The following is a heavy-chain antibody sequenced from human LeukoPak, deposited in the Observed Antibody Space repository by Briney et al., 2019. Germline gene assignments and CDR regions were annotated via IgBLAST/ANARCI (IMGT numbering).Heavy chain of an antibody. CDR2: VFYTGTT. D-gene: IGHD4-17*01. CDR3: ARGITVTTTSDHLDF. V-gene: IGHV4-59*01. CDR1: GDSISGYY. J-gene: IGHJ4*02. Sequence: PSETLSLTCTVSGDSISGYYWNWIRQPPGKGLEWIGHVFYTGTTKYHPPLKSRIAISVDTSSNQFSLKLRSVTTADTAVYYCARGITVTTTSDHLDFWGQGILVTVPS.